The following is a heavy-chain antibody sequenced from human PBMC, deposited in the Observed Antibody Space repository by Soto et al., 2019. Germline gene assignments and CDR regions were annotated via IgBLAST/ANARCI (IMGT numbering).Heavy chain of an antibody. V-gene: IGHV3-48*02. CDR1: GFTFTDYS. CDR2: ISRTSNIA. J-gene: IGHJ4*02. CDR3: ASCYGDYEFPCEY. D-gene: IGHD4-17*01. Sequence: WGCLRFSWACSGFTFTDYSMIWVRQAPGKGLDLISYISRTSNIAYYVYSVNGRFTTSRDNDKNSLYLQMNSLRDEDTAVYYCASCYGDYEFPCEYWGQGTMVTVSS.